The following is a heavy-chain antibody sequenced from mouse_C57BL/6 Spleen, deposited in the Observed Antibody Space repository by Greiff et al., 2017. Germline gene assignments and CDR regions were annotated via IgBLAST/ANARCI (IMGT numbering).Heavy chain of an antibody. D-gene: IGHD1-1*01. CDR2: IYPRDGST. V-gene: IGHV1-85*01. CDR3: AREGTNTGGSSS. Sequence: QVQLQQPGAELVRPGSSVKLSCKASGYTFTSYDINWVKQRPGQGLEWIGWIYPRDGSTKYNEKFKGKATLTVATSSSTAYLELHSLTSEDVADYYCAREGTNTGGSSSWGQGTTLTVSS. CDR1: GYTFTSYD. J-gene: IGHJ2*01.